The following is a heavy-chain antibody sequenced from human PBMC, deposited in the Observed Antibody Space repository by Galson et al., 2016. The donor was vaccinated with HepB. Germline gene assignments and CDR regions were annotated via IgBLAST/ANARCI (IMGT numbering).Heavy chain of an antibody. V-gene: IGHV4-61*02. CDR2: IYPSGTT. CDR1: GDYTTSGTYY. D-gene: IGHD2-2*03. J-gene: IGHJ4*01. Sequence: TLSLTCTFSGDYTTSGTYYWNWIRQSAGKRLEWIGRIYPSGTTNYNPSLKSRFTISVDTAKYQISLKVTSVTAADTAVYYCATGYSSFDPGNNFDYWGHGTLFTVSS. CDR3: ATGYSSFDPGNNFDY.